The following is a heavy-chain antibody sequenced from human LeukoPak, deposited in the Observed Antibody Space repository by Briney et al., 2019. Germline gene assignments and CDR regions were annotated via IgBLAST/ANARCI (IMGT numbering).Heavy chain of an antibody. V-gene: IGHV3-23*01. CDR1: GFTFSSYA. CDR2: ISGSGGST. Sequence: PGGSLRLSCAASGFTFSSYAMSWVRQAPGKGLEWVSAISGSGGSTYYADSVKGRFTISRDNSKNTLYLQMNSLRAEDTAVYYCAKAPPDHGGNSGFAEFDYWGQGTLVTVSS. CDR3: AKAPPDHGGNSGFAEFDY. J-gene: IGHJ4*02. D-gene: IGHD2-21*02.